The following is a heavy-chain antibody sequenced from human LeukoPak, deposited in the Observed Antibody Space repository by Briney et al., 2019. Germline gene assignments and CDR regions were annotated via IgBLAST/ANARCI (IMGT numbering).Heavy chain of an antibody. V-gene: IGHV3-23*01. J-gene: IGHJ4*02. CDR1: GFSFSVNW. CDR2: ISGSGGST. Sequence: GGSLRLSCAASGFSFSVNWMSWVRQAPGKGLEWVSAISGSGGSTYYADSVKGRFTISRDNSKNTLYLQMNSLRAEDTAVYYCAKVNSGYDLSHFDYWGQGTLVTVSS. CDR3: AKVNSGYDLSHFDY. D-gene: IGHD5-12*01.